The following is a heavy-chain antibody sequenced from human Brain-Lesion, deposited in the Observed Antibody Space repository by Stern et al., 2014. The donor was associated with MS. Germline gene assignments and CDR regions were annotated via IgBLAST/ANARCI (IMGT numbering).Heavy chain of an antibody. CDR3: ARAVRNQLLSEY. CDR1: GYTFSSYD. Sequence: QVQLVESGAEVKKPGASVKVSCKASGYTFSSYDITWVRQASGHGLEWMGWMNPYSGNTGYGQKVKGRVSMTIDPSISTVYMELTSLTSDDTAVYFCARAVRNQLLSEYWGQGTLVTVSS. D-gene: IGHD2-2*01. V-gene: IGHV1-8*01. CDR2: MNPYSGNT. J-gene: IGHJ4*02.